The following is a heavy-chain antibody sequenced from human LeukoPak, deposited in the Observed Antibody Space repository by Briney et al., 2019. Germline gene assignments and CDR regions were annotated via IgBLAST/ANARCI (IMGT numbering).Heavy chain of an antibody. CDR2: ISAYNGNT. CDR1: GYTFTSYG. V-gene: IGHV1-18*01. J-gene: IGHJ4*02. CDR3: ARESGYALPADY. Sequence: ASVKVSCKTSGYTFTSYGISWVRQAPGQGLEWMGWISAYNGNTNYAPKLQGRVTMTTDTSTSTAYMELRSLRSDDTAVYYCARESGYALPADYWGQGTLVTVSS. D-gene: IGHD5-12*01.